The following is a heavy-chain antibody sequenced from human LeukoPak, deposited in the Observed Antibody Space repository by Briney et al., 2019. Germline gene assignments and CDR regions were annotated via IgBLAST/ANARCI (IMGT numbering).Heavy chain of an antibody. CDR1: GGSISSSSYY. J-gene: IGHJ4*02. CDR3: ARHSYYYGSGKGFHYFDY. D-gene: IGHD3-10*01. CDR2: IYYSGST. Sequence: SETLSLTCTVSGGSISSSSYYWGWIRQPPGKGLEWIGSIYYSGSTNYNPSLKSRVTISVDTSKNQFSLKLSSVTAADTAVYYCARHSYYYGSGKGFHYFDYWGQGTLVTVSS. V-gene: IGHV4-39*01.